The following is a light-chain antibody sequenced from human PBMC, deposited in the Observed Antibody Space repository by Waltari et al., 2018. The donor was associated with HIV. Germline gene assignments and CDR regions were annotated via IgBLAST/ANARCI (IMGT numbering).Light chain of an antibody. J-gene: IGLJ2*01. Sequence: QSALTQPPSASGSPGQSVTLPCTGTSSYVGGYNYVSWHQQHPGKAPKLMIYDVIKRPSGVPDRFSGSKSGNTASLTVSGLQPEDEADYYCSSHAGSKVVFGGGTRLTVL. V-gene: IGLV2-8*01. CDR1: SSYVGGYNY. CDR2: DVI. CDR3: SSHAGSKVV.